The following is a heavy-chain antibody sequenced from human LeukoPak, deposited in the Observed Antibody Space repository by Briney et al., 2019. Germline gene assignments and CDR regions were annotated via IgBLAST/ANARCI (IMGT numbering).Heavy chain of an antibody. Sequence: SETLSLTCTVSGSSISSGGYYWSWIRQHPGKGLEWIGYIYYSGSTYYNPSLKSRVTISVVTSKNQFSLKLSSVTAADTAVYYCARGHDFWSGHGGIDPWGQGTLVTVSS. J-gene: IGHJ5*02. D-gene: IGHD3-3*01. CDR2: IYYSGST. CDR1: GSSISSGGYY. CDR3: ARGHDFWSGHGGIDP. V-gene: IGHV4-31*03.